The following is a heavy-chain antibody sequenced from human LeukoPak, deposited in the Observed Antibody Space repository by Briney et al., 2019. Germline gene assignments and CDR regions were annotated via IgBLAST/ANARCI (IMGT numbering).Heavy chain of an antibody. CDR3: ARGANCSGGSCYPDTRFDP. D-gene: IGHD2-15*01. CDR2: INHSGST. CDR1: GGSFSGYY. J-gene: IGHJ5*02. V-gene: IGHV4-34*01. Sequence: PSETLSLTCAVYGGSFSGYYWSWIRQPPGKGLEWIGEINHSGSTNYNPSLKSRVTISVDTSKNQFSLKLSSVTAADTAVYYCARGANCSGGSCYPDTRFDPWGQGTLVTVSS.